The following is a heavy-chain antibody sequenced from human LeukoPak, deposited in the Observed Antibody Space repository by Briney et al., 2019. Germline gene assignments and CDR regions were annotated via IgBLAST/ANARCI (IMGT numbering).Heavy chain of an antibody. J-gene: IGHJ6*03. CDR2: IRQDGSEK. CDR3: ARDSNYYYYMDV. Sequence: GGSLRLSCAASGFTFSNAWMSWVRQAPGKGLEWVANIRQDGSEKYYADSVKGRFTISRDNAKNSLYLQMNSLRAEDTAVYYCARDSNYYYYMDVWGKGTTVTVSS. CDR1: GFTFSNAW. V-gene: IGHV3-7*01.